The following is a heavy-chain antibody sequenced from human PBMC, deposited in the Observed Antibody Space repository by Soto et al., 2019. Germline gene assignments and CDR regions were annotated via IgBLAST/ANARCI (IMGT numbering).Heavy chain of an antibody. V-gene: IGHV3-30*18. CDR2: ISYDGSNK. CDR1: GFTFSSYG. Sequence: GGSLRLSCAACGFTFSSYGMHWVRQAPGKXLEWVAVISYDGSNKYYADSVKGRFTISRDNSKNTLYLQMNSLRAEDTAVYYCAKDRLDCTNGVCYPDYYYRMDVWGQGTTVTVSS. D-gene: IGHD2-8*01. J-gene: IGHJ6*02. CDR3: AKDRLDCTNGVCYPDYYYRMDV.